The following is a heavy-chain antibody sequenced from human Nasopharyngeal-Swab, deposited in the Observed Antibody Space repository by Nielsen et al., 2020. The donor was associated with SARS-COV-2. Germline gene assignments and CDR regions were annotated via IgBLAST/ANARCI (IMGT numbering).Heavy chain of an antibody. V-gene: IGHV4-34*01. Sequence: SEALSLTCVVYGGSFSSYYWGWIRQPPGKGLEWLAEINLSGSTNYNPSLRSRVTISVDTSKNQFSLRLTSVTAADTAVYYCARGLSGIVPAPILGLGPYYSYYYMDVWGKGTTVTVSS. D-gene: IGHD2-2*01. CDR2: INLSGST. CDR3: ARGLSGIVPAPILGLGPYYSYYYMDV. J-gene: IGHJ6*03. CDR1: GGSFSSYY.